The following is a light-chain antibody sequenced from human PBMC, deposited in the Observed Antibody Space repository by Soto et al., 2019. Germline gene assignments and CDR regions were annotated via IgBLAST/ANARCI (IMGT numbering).Light chain of an antibody. CDR2: HAS. J-gene: IGKJ3*01. CDR1: PSVNSN. Sequence: EIVMTQSPATLSVSPGERATLSCRASPSVNSNLAWYQQKPGQAPRLLIYHASARAIGIPARFSGSGSGTEFTLTISSLQSEDFAVYSCQQYSNWPFTFGPGTKVDIK. V-gene: IGKV3-15*01. CDR3: QQYSNWPFT.